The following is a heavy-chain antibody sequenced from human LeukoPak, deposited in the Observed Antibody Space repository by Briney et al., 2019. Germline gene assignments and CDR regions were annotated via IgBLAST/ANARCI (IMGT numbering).Heavy chain of an antibody. J-gene: IGHJ4*02. CDR3: ARGIVVVPAAPRGGDYFDY. Sequence: GRSLRLSCAASGFTFSSYSMNWVRQAPGKGLEWVSYISSSSSTIYYADSVKGRFTISRDNAKNSLYLQMNSLRAEDTAVYYCARGIVVVPAAPRGGDYFDYWGQGTLVTVSS. CDR1: GFTFSSYS. CDR2: ISSSSSTI. V-gene: IGHV3-48*04. D-gene: IGHD2-2*01.